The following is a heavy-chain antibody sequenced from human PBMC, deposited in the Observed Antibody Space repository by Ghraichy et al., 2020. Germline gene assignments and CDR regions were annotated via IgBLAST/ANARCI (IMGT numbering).Heavy chain of an antibody. D-gene: IGHD3-10*01. J-gene: IGHJ6*02. CDR3: ARALSGAGSYYYPYYGRDV. V-gene: IGHV1-18*01. CDR2: ISTYNGKT. Sequence: ASVKVSCKASGYTFTNYGITWVRQAPGQGLEWMGWISTYNGKTYYAQNLQGRVTMTTDTSTTTGYMELRSLECDDTAVYYCARALSGAGSYYYPYYGRDVWGQGTTVTVSS. CDR1: GYTFTNYG.